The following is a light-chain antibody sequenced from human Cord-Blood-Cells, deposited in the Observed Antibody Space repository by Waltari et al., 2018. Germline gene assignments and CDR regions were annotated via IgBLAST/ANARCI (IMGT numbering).Light chain of an antibody. V-gene: IGLV2-23*03. CDR2: EGS. J-gene: IGLJ3*02. CDR3: CSYAGSSTFNWV. Sequence: QSALTQPASVSGSPGQSITISCTGTSSDVGSYNLVSWYQQHPGKAPKLTIYEGSKRPSGVSNRFSGSKSGNTASLTISGLQAEDEADYYCCSYAGSSTFNWVFGGGTKLTVL. CDR1: SSDVGSYNL.